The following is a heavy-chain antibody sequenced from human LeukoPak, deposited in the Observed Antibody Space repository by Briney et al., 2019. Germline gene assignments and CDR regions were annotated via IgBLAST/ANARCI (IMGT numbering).Heavy chain of an antibody. CDR3: TTDKSIGGSYFSFPDH. Sequence: PGVTLRLSCAASGFTLSSYSMHWVRQAPGKGLEWGAVISSDGNNKQYADSVKGRFTISRDNSKSTLFLQMNSLRAEDTSIYYCTTDKSIGGSYFSFPDHWGQGTLVTVSS. J-gene: IGHJ5*02. CDR1: GFTLSSYS. CDR2: ISSDGNNK. V-gene: IGHV3-30-3*01. D-gene: IGHD2-15*01.